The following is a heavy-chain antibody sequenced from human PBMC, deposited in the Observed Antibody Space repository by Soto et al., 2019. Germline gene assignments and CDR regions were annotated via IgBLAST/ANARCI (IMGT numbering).Heavy chain of an antibody. CDR1: GGSFSGYY. CDR3: ARSFAEPYFFDF. Sequence: SETLSLTCAVYGGSFSGYYWSWIRQPPGKGLEWIGEVNHSGSTNYNPSLKSRVPISVDTSKSLFSLKVSSVTAADTAVYYCARSFAEPYFFDFWGQGTLVTVSS. V-gene: IGHV4-34*01. CDR2: VNHSGST. J-gene: IGHJ4*02.